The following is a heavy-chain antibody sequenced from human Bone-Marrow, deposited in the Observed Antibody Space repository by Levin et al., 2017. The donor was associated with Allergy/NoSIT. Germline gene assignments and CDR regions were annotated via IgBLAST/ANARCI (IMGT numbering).Heavy chain of an antibody. V-gene: IGHV3-30-3*01. CDR3: ARDRIAVAVNYYGMDV. D-gene: IGHD6-19*01. Sequence: GGSLRLSCAASGFTFSSYAMHWVRQAPGKGLEWVAVISYDGSNKYYADSVKGRFTISRDNSKNTLYLQMNSLRAEDTAVYYCARDRIAVAVNYYGMDVWGQGTTVTVSS. CDR1: GFTFSSYA. CDR2: ISYDGSNK. J-gene: IGHJ6*02.